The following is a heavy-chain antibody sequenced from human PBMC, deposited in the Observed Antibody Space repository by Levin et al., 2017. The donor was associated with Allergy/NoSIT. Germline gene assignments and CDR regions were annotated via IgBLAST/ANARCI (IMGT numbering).Heavy chain of an antibody. CDR1: GFTFSNAW. D-gene: IGHD3-9*01. CDR3: AKGDYDMF. Sequence: SGGSLRLSCAASGFTFSNAWMSWVRQAPGRGLEWIGRIKSKTNGETTDYAAPVKGRFTISRDDSTNTLFLQMNSLRTEDTAVYYCAKGDYDMFWGQGTLVTVSS. V-gene: IGHV3-15*01. J-gene: IGHJ4*02. CDR2: IKSKTNGETT.